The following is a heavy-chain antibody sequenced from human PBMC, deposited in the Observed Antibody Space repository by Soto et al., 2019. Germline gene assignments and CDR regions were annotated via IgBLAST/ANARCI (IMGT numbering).Heavy chain of an antibody. CDR3: AGWEYNWNDAWFDP. CDR2: IYYRGST. D-gene: IGHD1-1*01. Sequence: QVQLQESGPGLVKPSETLSLTCTVSGGSVSSGSYYWSWIRQPPGKGLELIGYIYYRGSTNYNPSLTSRVTISVDTSKNQVSLKLSSVIAADTAVYYCAGWEYNWNDAWFDPWGQGTLVTVFS. V-gene: IGHV4-61*01. CDR1: GGSVSSGSYY. J-gene: IGHJ5*02.